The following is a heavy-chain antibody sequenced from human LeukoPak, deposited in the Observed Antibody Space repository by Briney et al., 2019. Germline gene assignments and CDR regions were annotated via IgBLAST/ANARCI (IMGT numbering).Heavy chain of an antibody. V-gene: IGHV3-21*01. CDR2: ISSSSSYI. CDR3: ARDSLLVVVPAAIDY. Sequence: GGSLRLSCAASGFTFSSYSMNWVRRAPGKGLEWVSSISSSSSYIYYADSVKGRFTISRDNAKNSPYLQMNSLRAEDTAVYYCARDSLLVVVPAAIDYWGQGTLVTVSS. CDR1: GFTFSSYS. J-gene: IGHJ4*02. D-gene: IGHD2-2*01.